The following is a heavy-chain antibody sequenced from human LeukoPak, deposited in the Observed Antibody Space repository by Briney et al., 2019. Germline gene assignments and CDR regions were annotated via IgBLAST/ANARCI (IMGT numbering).Heavy chain of an antibody. J-gene: IGHJ4*02. CDR1: GFTFSTYA. CDR3: AREEPGDLGQAFHY. Sequence: GGSLRLSCETSGFTFSTYAMNWVRQAPGKGLEWVSSMGGSGTSIYYADSVEGRFTISRDNAKNSLYLQMNSLRVDDTAVYYCAREEPGDLGQAFHYWGQGTLVTVSS. CDR2: MGGSGTSI. D-gene: IGHD7-27*01. V-gene: IGHV3-21*01.